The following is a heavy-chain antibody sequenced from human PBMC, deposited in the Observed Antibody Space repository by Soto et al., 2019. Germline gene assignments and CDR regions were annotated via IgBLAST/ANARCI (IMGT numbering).Heavy chain of an antibody. Sequence: TLSLTCTVSVGSISSGGYYCSWIRQHPGKGLEWIGYIYYSGSTYYNPSLKSRVTISVDTSKNQFSLKLSSVTAADTAVYYCARDEQMVRGVNWFEPLGQGTLVTVSS. CDR2: IYYSGST. D-gene: IGHD3-10*01. CDR3: ARDEQMVRGVNWFEP. CDR1: VGSISSGGYY. V-gene: IGHV4-31*03. J-gene: IGHJ5*02.